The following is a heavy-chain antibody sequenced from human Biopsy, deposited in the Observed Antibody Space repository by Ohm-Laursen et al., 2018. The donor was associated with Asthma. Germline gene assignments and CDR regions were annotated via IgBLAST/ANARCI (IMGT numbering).Heavy chain of an antibody. Sequence: SETLSLTCTVSGASIKTDDHYWSWLRQPPGKGLEWFGFIHYSGGTSYNPSLKDGVTISVDTSKNQFSLKLSSVTAADTAVYYCARASVAASSNWFDPWGQGTLVTVSS. J-gene: IGHJ5*02. D-gene: IGHD6-19*01. CDR3: ARASVAASSNWFDP. CDR1: GASIKTDDHY. CDR2: IHYSGGT. V-gene: IGHV4-30-4*01.